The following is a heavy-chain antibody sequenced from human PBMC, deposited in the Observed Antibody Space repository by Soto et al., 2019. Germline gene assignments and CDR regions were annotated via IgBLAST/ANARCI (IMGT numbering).Heavy chain of an antibody. CDR1: GFIFSEYY. V-gene: IGHV3-11*01. J-gene: IGHJ5*02. CDR3: ARGGTLRAGWFDP. CDR2: ISDTGTTI. Sequence: QVQLVESGGGLVRPGGSLRLSCVASGFIFSEYYMTWIRQAPGRGLEWVSYISDTGTTINYADSVKGRFTISRYNAKNALYLQMNSLRAEVTAVYYCARGGTLRAGWFDPWGQGTLVTVSS. D-gene: IGHD3-16*01.